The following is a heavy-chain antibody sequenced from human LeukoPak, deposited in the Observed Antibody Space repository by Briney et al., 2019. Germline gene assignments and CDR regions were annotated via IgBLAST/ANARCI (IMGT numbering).Heavy chain of an antibody. Sequence: GGSLRLSCAASGFTFSSYSMNWVRQAPGKGLEWVSYISSSSSTIYYADSVKGRFTISRDNAKNSLYLQMNSLRAEDTAVYYCAREQYCSSTSCYRNDAFDIWGQGTMVTVSS. CDR1: GFTFSSYS. D-gene: IGHD2-2*01. CDR3: AREQYCSSTSCYRNDAFDI. J-gene: IGHJ3*02. CDR2: ISSSSSTI. V-gene: IGHV3-48*04.